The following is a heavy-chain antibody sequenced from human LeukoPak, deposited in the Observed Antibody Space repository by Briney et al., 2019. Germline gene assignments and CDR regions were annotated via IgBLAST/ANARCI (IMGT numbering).Heavy chain of an antibody. CDR1: GFTFSSYG. CDR2: ISYDGSNK. CDR3: AKDSRDASFDY. V-gene: IGHV3-30*18. Sequence: PGGSLRLSCAASGFTFSSYGMHWVRQAPGKGLEWVAVISYDGSNKYYADSVKGRFTISRGNSKNTLYLQMNSLRAADTAVSYCAKDSRDASFDYWGQGTLVTVSS. J-gene: IGHJ4*02. D-gene: IGHD2-2*01.